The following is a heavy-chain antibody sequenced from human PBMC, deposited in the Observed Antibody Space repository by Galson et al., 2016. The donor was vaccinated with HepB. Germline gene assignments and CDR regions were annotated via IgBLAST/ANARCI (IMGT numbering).Heavy chain of an antibody. CDR2: IIGTGFHT. V-gene: IGHV3-23*01. Sequence: SLRLSCAASGFTFSTYAMTWVRQAPGKGLEWISNIIGTGFHTYYAESVKGRFTVSRDNYNNTLYLQMNSLRVEDTAVYYCAREACHDTSCYNYLDYWGQGILVTVS. CDR3: AREACHDTSCYNYLDY. CDR1: GFTFSTYA. D-gene: IGHD2-2*02. J-gene: IGHJ4*02.